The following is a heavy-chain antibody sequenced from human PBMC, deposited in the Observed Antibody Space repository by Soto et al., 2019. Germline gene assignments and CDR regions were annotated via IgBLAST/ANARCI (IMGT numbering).Heavy chain of an antibody. CDR3: ARAPQMDGWFDP. J-gene: IGHJ5*02. CDR1: GYTFTSYG. Sequence: QVQLVQYGAEVKKPGASVKVSCKASGYTFTSYGISWVRQAPGQGLEWMGWISAYNGNTNYAQKLQDRVNMTTDTSTRTAYMELRSLRYDDTAVYYCARAPQMDGWFDPWGQGTLVTVSS. V-gene: IGHV1-18*01. CDR2: ISAYNGNT.